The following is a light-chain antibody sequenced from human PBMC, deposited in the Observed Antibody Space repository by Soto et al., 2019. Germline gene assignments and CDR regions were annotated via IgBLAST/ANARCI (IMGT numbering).Light chain of an antibody. CDR1: SSDIGAYAL. Sequence: QSALTQPASVSGSPGQSITISCTGTSSDIGAYALVSWYQQHTGRAPQLIIYEVSPRFAGLSYRLPDSRSGNTACLTFSGLQAEDEFVYCCIGFETGRIYVFGSRTKLTLL. V-gene: IGLV2-14*03. CDR2: EVS. CDR3: IGFETGRIYV. J-gene: IGLJ1*01.